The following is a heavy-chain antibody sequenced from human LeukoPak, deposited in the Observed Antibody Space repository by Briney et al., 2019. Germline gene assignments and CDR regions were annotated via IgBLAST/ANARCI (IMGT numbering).Heavy chain of an antibody. V-gene: IGHV1-3*01. CDR3: AKQLGYCSDGSCYFPY. Sequence: ASVKVSCKASGYTFTSYAMHWVRQAPGQRLEWMGWINAGNGNTKYSQKFQGRVTITRDTSASTAYMELSSLRSEDTAVYYCAKQLGYCSDGSCYFPYWGQGTLVTVSS. CDR1: GYTFTSYA. CDR2: INAGNGNT. D-gene: IGHD2-15*01. J-gene: IGHJ4*02.